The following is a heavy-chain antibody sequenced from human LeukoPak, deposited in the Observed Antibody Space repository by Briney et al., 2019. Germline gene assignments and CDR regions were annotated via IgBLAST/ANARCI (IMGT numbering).Heavy chain of an antibody. CDR1: GGSISSYY. V-gene: IGHV4-59*01. J-gene: IGHJ6*02. CDR2: IYYSGST. D-gene: IGHD3-3*01. CDR3: ARSSLRITIFGVAKGRGMDV. Sequence: SETLFLTCTVSGGSISSYYWSWIRQPPGKGLEWIGYIYYSGSTNYSPSLKSRVTISVDTSKTQFSLRLSSVTAADTAVYYCARSSLRITIFGVAKGRGMDVWGQGTTVTVSS.